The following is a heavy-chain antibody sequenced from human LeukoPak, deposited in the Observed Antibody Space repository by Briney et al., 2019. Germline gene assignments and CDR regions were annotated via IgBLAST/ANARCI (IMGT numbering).Heavy chain of an antibody. J-gene: IGHJ4*02. CDR1: GGSISSGSYY. CDR2: IYTSGST. Sequence: PSETLSLTCTVSGGSISSGSYYWSWIRQPAGKGLEWIGRIYTSGSTNYNPSLKSRVTISVDTSKNQFSLKLSSVTAADTAMYYCARVYWVVASTLRSPVLGYWGQGTLVTVSS. V-gene: IGHV4-61*02. D-gene: IGHD2-15*01. CDR3: ARVYWVVASTLRSPVLGY.